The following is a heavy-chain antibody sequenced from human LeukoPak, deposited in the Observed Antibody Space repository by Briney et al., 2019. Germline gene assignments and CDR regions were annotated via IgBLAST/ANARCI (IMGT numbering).Heavy chain of an antibody. CDR3: AKGQVYGSGRSDDAFDI. CDR1: GFTFSSYG. V-gene: IGHV3-30*02. CDR2: IWYDGSNK. D-gene: IGHD3-10*01. Sequence: GGSLRLSCVVSGFTFSSYGMYWVRQAPGKGLEWVAVIWYDGSNKYYAGSVKGRFTISRDNSKNTLYLQMTSLRAEDTAVYYCAKGQVYGSGRSDDAFDIWGQGTMVTVSS. J-gene: IGHJ3*02.